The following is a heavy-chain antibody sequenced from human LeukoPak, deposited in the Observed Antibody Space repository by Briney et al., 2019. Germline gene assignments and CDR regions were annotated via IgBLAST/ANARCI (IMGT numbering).Heavy chain of an antibody. D-gene: IGHD6-19*01. CDR1: GASFSDYY. V-gene: IGHV4-34*01. CDR2: INHSGVT. J-gene: IGHJ5*02. Sequence: SETLSLTCAVSGASFSDYYWSWVRQSPGKGLEWIGEINHSGVTHYNPSLKSRVTMSADTSKNQFSLNLTSLTAADSAVYYCARGGTYSSGWYSGFDPWGQGTLVTVSS. CDR3: ARGGTYSSGWYSGFDP.